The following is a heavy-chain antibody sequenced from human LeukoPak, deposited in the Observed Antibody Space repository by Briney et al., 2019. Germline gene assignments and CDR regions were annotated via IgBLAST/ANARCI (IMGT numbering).Heavy chain of an antibody. CDR3: AKDHVGDSYFDY. CDR2: ISGSGGST. Sequence: PGGSLRLSCAASGITFSSYAMSWVRQAPGKGLEWVSAISGSGGSTYYADSVKGRFTISRDNSKNTLYLQMNSLRAEDTAVYYCAKDHVGDSYFDYWGQGTLVTVSS. J-gene: IGHJ4*02. CDR1: GITFSSYA. V-gene: IGHV3-23*01. D-gene: IGHD2-15*01.